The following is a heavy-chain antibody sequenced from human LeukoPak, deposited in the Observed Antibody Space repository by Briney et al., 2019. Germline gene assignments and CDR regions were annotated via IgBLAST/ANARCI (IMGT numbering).Heavy chain of an antibody. CDR3: ARDWGSIVVVPAAPENYFDY. D-gene: IGHD2-2*01. Sequence: PGRSLRLSCAASGFTFSSYAMHWVRQAPGKGLEWVAVISYDGSNKYCADSVKGRFTISRDNSKNTLYLQMNSLRAEDTAVYYCARDWGSIVVVPAAPENYFDYWGQGTLVTVSS. V-gene: IGHV3-30*04. CDR2: ISYDGSNK. CDR1: GFTFSSYA. J-gene: IGHJ4*02.